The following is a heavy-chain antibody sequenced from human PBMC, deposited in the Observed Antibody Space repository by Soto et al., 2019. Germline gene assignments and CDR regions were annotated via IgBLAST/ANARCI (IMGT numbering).Heavy chain of an antibody. CDR3: ATSGGYYDILTGYDPLYY. J-gene: IGHJ4*02. CDR2: IYHGGST. D-gene: IGHD3-9*01. CDR1: GGSISSSNW. V-gene: IGHV4-4*02. Sequence: QVQLQESGPGLVKPSGTLSLTCAVSGGSISSSNWWSWVRQPPGKGLEWIGEIYHGGSTNYNPSLKRRVNISVDETKNQFALKLSSVTAADTAVYYCATSGGYYDILTGYDPLYYWGQGTLVTVSS.